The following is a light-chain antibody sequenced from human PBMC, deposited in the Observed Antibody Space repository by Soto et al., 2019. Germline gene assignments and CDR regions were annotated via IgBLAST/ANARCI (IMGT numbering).Light chain of an antibody. V-gene: IGLV2-14*01. J-gene: IGLJ1*01. CDR3: SSYTSSSLYV. CDR1: SSDVGGYNY. Sequence: QSALTQPASVSGSPGQSITISCTGTSSDVGGYNYVSWYQQHPGKAPKLMIYEVSNRPSGVSNRFSGSKSGNTASLTISGLQAEDEVDYYCSSYTSSSLYVFGTGTQLTVL. CDR2: EVS.